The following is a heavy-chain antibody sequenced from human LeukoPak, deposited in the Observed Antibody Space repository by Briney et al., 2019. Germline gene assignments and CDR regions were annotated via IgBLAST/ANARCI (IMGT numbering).Heavy chain of an antibody. D-gene: IGHD6-19*01. J-gene: IGHJ3*02. CDR2: IRYDGSNK. CDR3: AKSAHGGSGWYGPDAFDI. V-gene: IGHV3-30*02. Sequence: PGGTLRLSCAASGFTFTNYGMNWVRQAPGKGLEWVAFIRYDGSNKYYADSVKGRFTISRDNSKNTLYLQMNGLRAEDTAVYYCAKSAHGGSGWYGPDAFDIWGQGTMVTVSS. CDR1: GFTFTNYG.